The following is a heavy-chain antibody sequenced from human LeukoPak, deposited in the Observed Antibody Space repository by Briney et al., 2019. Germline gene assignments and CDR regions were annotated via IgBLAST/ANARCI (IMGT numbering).Heavy chain of an antibody. CDR3: ARPCATIGEICDY. CDR2: INPNSGGT. J-gene: IGHJ4*02. V-gene: IGHV1-2*02. Sequence: ASVKVSCKASGYTFTGYYMHWVRQAPGQGLEWMGWINPNSGGTNYAQKFQGRVTMTRDTSISTAYMELSRLRSDDTAVYYCARPCATIGEICDYWGQGTLVTVSS. CDR1: GYTFTGYY. D-gene: IGHD3-10*01.